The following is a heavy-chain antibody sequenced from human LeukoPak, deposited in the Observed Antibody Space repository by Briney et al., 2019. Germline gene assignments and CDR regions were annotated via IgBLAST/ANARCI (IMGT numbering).Heavy chain of an antibody. CDR1: GGSFSGYY. Sequence: PSETLSLTCAVYGGSFSGYYWSWIRQPPGKGLEWIGEINHSGSTNYNPSLKSRVTIPVDTSKNQFSLKLSSVTAADTAVYYCASNTKVGATDYWGQGTLVTVSS. D-gene: IGHD1-26*01. CDR2: INHSGST. CDR3: ASNTKVGATDY. J-gene: IGHJ4*02. V-gene: IGHV4-34*01.